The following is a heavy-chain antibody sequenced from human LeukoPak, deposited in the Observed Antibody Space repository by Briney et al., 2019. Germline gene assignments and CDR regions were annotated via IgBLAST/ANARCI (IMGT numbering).Heavy chain of an antibody. V-gene: IGHV4-30-4*01. CDR1: GGSFSSRDYY. D-gene: IGHD6-13*01. CDR2: MYYSGST. CDR3: ARGGFGAAAETYATFDY. J-gene: IGHJ4*02. Sequence: SQTLSLTCTVSGGSFSSRDYYWSWIRQPPGKGLEWIGYMYYSGSTYYNPSLKSRISMSVDTSKSQFSLELSSVTAADTAVYYCARGGFGAAAETYATFDYWGPGTLVTVSS.